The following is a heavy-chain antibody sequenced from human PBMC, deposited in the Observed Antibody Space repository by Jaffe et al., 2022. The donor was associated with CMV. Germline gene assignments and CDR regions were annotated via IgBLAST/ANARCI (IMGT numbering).Heavy chain of an antibody. CDR2: IYYSGST. CDR1: GGSISSSSYY. D-gene: IGHD3-22*01. J-gene: IGHJ4*02. CDR3: ARLEKGGYYPAPFDY. V-gene: IGHV4-39*01. Sequence: QLQLQESGPGLVKPSETLSLTCTVSGGSISSSSYYWGWIRQPPGKGLEWIGSIYYSGSTYYNPSLKSRVTISVDTSKNQFSLKLSSVTAADTAVYYCARLEKGGYYPAPFDYWGQGTLVTVSS.